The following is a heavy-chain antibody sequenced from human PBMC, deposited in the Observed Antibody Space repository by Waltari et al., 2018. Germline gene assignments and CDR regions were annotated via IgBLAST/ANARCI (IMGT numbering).Heavy chain of an antibody. V-gene: IGHV4-39*07. Sequence: QLQLQESGPGLVKPSETLSLTCTVSGGSISSSSYYWGWIRQPPGKGLEWIGSIYYSGSTYYNPSLKSRVTISVDTSKNQFSLKLSSVTAADTAVYYCARGRRGYSSSYYYYYMDVWGKGTTVTVSS. D-gene: IGHD6-6*01. CDR1: GGSISSSSYY. J-gene: IGHJ6*03. CDR3: ARGRRGYSSSYYYYYMDV. CDR2: IYYSGST.